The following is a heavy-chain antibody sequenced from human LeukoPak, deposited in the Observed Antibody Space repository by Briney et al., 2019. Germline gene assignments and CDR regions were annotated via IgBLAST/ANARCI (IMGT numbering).Heavy chain of an antibody. CDR1: GFTFSSYA. J-gene: IGHJ4*02. CDR3: AKQSAGSAAWYSLHYDF. D-gene: IGHD6-13*01. V-gene: IGHV3-23*01. Sequence: QAGGSLRLSCAASGFTFSSYAMSWVRQAPGKGLEWVSVISGSGGNTYYADSVKGRFTISRDNSKDTLYLQMNGLRAEDTAVYFCAKQSAGSAAWYSLHYDFWGQGTLVTVSS. CDR2: ISGSGGNT.